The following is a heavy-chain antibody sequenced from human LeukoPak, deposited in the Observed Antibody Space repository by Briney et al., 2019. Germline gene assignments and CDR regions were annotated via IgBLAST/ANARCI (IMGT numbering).Heavy chain of an antibody. CDR3: ARAAALYDYVWGSYRGLIDY. J-gene: IGHJ4*02. Sequence: GGSLRLSCAASGFTFSSYAMSWVRQAPGKGLEWVSAISGSGGSTYYADSVKGRFTISRDNPKNTLYLQMDSLRAEDTAVYYCARAAALYDYVWGSYRGLIDYWGQGTLVTVSS. CDR1: GFTFSSYA. D-gene: IGHD3-16*02. V-gene: IGHV3-23*01. CDR2: ISGSGGST.